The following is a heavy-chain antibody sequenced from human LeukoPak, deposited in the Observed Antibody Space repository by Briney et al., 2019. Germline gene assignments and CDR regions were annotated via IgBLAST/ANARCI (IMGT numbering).Heavy chain of an antibody. D-gene: IGHD5-24*01. CDR1: GGSFSGYY. V-gene: IGHV4-34*01. CDR3: ARGAGYRRFDY. Sequence: SETLSLTCAVYGGSFSGYYWSWIRQPPGKGLEWIGEINHSGSTNYNPSLKSRVTISVDTSKNQFSLKLSSVTAAGTAVYYCARGAGYRRFDYWGQGALVIVSS. J-gene: IGHJ4*02. CDR2: INHSGST.